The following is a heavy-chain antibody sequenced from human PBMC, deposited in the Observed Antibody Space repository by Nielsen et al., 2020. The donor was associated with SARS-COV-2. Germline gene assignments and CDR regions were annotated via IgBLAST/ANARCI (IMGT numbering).Heavy chain of an antibody. J-gene: IGHJ4*02. Sequence: GGSLRLSCAASGFTFSSYAIHWVRQAPGKGLEWVSVISYDGSNKYYADSVKGRFTISRDNSKNTLYLQMNSLRAEDTAVYYCARVRSGSYFDHFDYWGQGTLVTVSS. CDR1: GFTFSSYA. CDR2: ISYDGSNK. D-gene: IGHD1-26*01. CDR3: ARVRSGSYFDHFDY. V-gene: IGHV3-30-3*01.